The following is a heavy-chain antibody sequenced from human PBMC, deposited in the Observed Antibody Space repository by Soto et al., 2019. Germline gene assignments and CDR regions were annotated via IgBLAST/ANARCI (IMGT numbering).Heavy chain of an antibody. CDR2: FDPEDGET. V-gene: IGHV1-24*01. CDR3: ATVVHYYDSSGYRDWFDP. D-gene: IGHD3-22*01. CDR1: GYTLTELS. J-gene: IGHJ5*02. Sequence: GASVKVSCKVSGYTLTELSMHWVRQAPGKGLEWMGGFDPEDGETIYAQKFQGRVTMTEDTSTDTAYMELSSLRSEDTAVYYCATVVHYYDSSGYRDWFDPWGQGTLVTVSS.